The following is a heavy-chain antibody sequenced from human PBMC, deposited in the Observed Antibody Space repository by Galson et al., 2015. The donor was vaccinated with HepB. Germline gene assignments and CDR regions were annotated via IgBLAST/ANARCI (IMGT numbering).Heavy chain of an antibody. D-gene: IGHD3-3*01. V-gene: IGHV1-3*01. CDR3: AGDPSYYDFWSGYHQYNWFDP. CDR1: GYTFTSYA. J-gene: IGHJ5*02. CDR2: INAGNGNT. Sequence: SVKVSCKASGYTFTSYAMHWVRQAPGQRLEWMGWINAGNGNTKYSQKFQGRVTITRDTSASTAYMELSSLRSEDTAVYYCAGDPSYYDFWSGYHQYNWFDPWGQGTLVTVSS.